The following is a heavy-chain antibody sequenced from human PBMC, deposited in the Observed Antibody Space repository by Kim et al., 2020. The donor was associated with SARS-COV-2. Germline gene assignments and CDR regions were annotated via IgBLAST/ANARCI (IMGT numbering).Heavy chain of an antibody. CDR2: INHSGST. Sequence: SQTLSLTCAVYGGSFSGYYWSWIRQPPGKGLEWIGEINHSGSTNYNPSLKSRVTISVDTSKNQFSLKLSSVTAADTAVYYCATFPSCSSTSCYSSSWENNWGQGTLVTVSS. J-gene: IGHJ4*02. D-gene: IGHD2-2*02. CDR3: ATFPSCSSTSCYSSSWENN. V-gene: IGHV4-34*01. CDR1: GGSFSGYY.